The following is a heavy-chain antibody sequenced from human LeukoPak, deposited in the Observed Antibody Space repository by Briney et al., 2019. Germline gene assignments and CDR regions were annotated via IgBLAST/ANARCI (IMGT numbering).Heavy chain of an antibody. D-gene: IGHD6-19*01. CDR2: ISYDGSNT. J-gene: IGHJ3*02. CDR1: GFTFSSSG. CDR3: AKDLQTSGLHDAFDI. Sequence: GGSLRLSCAASGFTFSSSGMHWVRQAPGKGREWVAVISYDGSNTYYADSVKGRFTISRDNSKNTLYLQMNSLRPEDTAVYHCAKDLQTSGLHDAFDIWGQGTMVTVSS. V-gene: IGHV3-30*18.